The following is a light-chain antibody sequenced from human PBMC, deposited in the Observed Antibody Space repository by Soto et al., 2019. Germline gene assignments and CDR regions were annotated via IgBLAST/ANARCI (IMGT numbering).Light chain of an antibody. CDR3: QQSYSTPRT. CDR1: QSFNSN. CDR2: GAS. J-gene: IGKJ1*01. V-gene: IGKV3-15*01. Sequence: EIVLTQSPGTLSLSPGERATLSCRARQSFNSNLALYQQKPGQAPRVLIYGASARVTVIPARFSGSGSGTDFTLTISSLQPEDFATYYCQQSYSTPRTFGQGTKVDIK.